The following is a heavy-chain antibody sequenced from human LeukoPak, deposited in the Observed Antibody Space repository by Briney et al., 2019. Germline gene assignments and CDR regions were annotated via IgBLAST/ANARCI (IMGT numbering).Heavy chain of an antibody. CDR1: VGSIRSYY. J-gene: IGHJ3*02. Sequence: PSETLSLTCTVSVGSIRSYYWSWIRQPQGKGLEWNGYIYYSGSTNYNPSLKSRVTISIDRSKNHFSLRLSSVTAADTAVYYCARGFDILTGSLLLEDAFDIWGQGTMVTVSS. CDR3: ARGFDILTGSLLLEDAFDI. D-gene: IGHD3-9*01. CDR2: IYYSGST. V-gene: IGHV4-59*12.